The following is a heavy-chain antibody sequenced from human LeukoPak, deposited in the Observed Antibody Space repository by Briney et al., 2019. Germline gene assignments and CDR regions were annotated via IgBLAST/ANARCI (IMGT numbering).Heavy chain of an antibody. CDR2: IYYSGST. CDR3: ARDNDFWSGYYSFDS. Sequence: PSETLSLTCTVSGDSINSAAYYWSWIRQHPGKGLEWIGYIYYSGSTSYNPSLQSRVTISIDTSKNQFSLKLSSVTAADTAVYYCARDNDFWSGYYSFDSWGRGTLVTVSS. CDR1: GDSINSAAYY. J-gene: IGHJ4*02. V-gene: IGHV4-31*03. D-gene: IGHD3-3*01.